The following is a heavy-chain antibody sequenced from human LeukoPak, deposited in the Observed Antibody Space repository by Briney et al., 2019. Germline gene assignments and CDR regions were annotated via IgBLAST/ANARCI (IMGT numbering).Heavy chain of an antibody. CDR2: LIPIFGTA. V-gene: IGHV1-69*13. D-gene: IGHD6-6*01. J-gene: IGHJ6*02. CDR1: GGTFSSCA. Sequence: ASVKVSCKASGGTFSSCAISWVRQAPGQVLEWMGGLIPIFGTANYAQKFQGRVTITADESTSTAYMELSSLRSEDTAVYYCARSVYSSSEEANYYYYGMDVWGQGTTVTVSS. CDR3: ARSVYSSSEEANYYYYGMDV.